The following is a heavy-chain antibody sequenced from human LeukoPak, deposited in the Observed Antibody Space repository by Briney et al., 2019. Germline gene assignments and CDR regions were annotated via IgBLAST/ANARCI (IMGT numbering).Heavy chain of an antibody. CDR1: GYTLTELS. Sequence: ASVKVSCKVSGYTLTELSMHWVRQAPGKGLEWMGGFDPEDGETIYAQKFQGRVTMTEDTSTDTAYMELSSLRSEDTAVYYCARGGQIAARPWRGRRGSSFDYWGQGTLVTVSS. CDR3: ARGGQIAARPWRGRRGSSFDY. D-gene: IGHD6-6*01. J-gene: IGHJ4*02. V-gene: IGHV1-24*01. CDR2: FDPEDGET.